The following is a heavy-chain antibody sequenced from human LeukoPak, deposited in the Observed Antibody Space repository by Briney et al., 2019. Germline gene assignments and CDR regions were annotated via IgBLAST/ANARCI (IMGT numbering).Heavy chain of an antibody. CDR3: ARDPPFIIGTTSFDY. Sequence: PGGSLRLSCAASGFTFSSYSMNWVRQAPGKGLEWVSSISTSSTYIYYADSVKGRFTISRDNAKNSLYLQMNSLRAEDTAVYYCARDPPFIIGTTSFDYWGQGTLVTVSS. CDR2: ISTSSTYI. V-gene: IGHV3-21*01. CDR1: GFTFSSYS. J-gene: IGHJ4*02. D-gene: IGHD1-20*01.